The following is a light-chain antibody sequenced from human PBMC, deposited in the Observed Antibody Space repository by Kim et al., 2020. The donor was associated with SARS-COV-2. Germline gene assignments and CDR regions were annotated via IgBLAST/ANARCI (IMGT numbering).Light chain of an antibody. J-gene: IGLJ3*02. CDR3: AAWDGSLNRRV. CDR1: SSNIGSNY. V-gene: IGLV1-47*02. Sequence: GQRLTISCSGSSSNIGSNYVYWYQQLPGTAPKLLIYSNNQRPSGVPDRFSGSKSGTTASLAISGLRSEDEADYYCAAWDGSLNRRVFGGGTQLTVL. CDR2: SNN.